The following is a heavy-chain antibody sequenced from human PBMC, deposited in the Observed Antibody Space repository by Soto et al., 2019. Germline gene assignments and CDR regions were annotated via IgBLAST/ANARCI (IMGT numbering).Heavy chain of an antibody. CDR1: GLTFSSYA. J-gene: IGHJ4*02. V-gene: IGHV3-23*01. Sequence: GGSLRLSCAASGLTFSSYAMGWVRQAPGKGLEWVSGISGSGGASDYADSVRGRFTISRNNFKNTLYLQMNSLRAEDTAVYYCAKFALLGGWYSGVYFDYWGQGTLVTVSS. CDR2: ISGSGGAS. CDR3: AKFALLGGWYSGVYFDY. D-gene: IGHD6-19*01.